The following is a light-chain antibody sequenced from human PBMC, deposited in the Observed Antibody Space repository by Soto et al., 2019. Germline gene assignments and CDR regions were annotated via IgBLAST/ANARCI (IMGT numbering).Light chain of an antibody. J-gene: IGKJ1*01. CDR1: QSISGY. V-gene: IGKV1-39*01. CDR2: AAS. CDR3: QQSYSTPQT. Sequence: DIQMTQSPSSLSASVGDRVTITCRASQSISGYLNWYQQKPEKAPKLLIYAASSLQSGVPSRFSSSASGTYFTLTISSLQPEYFATYYCQQSYSTPQTFGQGTKVEIK.